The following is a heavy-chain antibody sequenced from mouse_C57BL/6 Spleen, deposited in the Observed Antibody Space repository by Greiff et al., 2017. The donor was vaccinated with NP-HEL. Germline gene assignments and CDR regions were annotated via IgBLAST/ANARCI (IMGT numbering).Heavy chain of an antibody. CDR2: IRNKANGYTT. D-gene: IGHD2-10*01. CDR1: GFTFTDYY. Sequence: EVNLVESGGGLVQPGGSLSLSCAASGFTFTDYYMSWVRQPPGKALEWLGFIRNKANGYTTEYSASVKGRFTISRDNSESILYLQMNALRAEDSATTYWATYIPSPTYDGNCGAMDYWGQGTSVTVSS. J-gene: IGHJ4*01. V-gene: IGHV7-3*01. CDR3: ATYIPSPTYDGNCGAMDY.